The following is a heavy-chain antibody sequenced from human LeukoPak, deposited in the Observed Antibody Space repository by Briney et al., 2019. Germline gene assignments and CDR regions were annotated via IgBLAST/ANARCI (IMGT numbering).Heavy chain of an antibody. J-gene: IGHJ5*02. V-gene: IGHV4-59*01. CDR3: ARNNYDFWSGPNWFDP. CDR2: IYYSGST. CDR1: GGPISSYY. D-gene: IGHD3-3*01. Sequence: SETLSLTCTVSGGPISSYYWSWIRQPPGKGLEWIGYIYYSGSTNYNPSLKSRVTISVDTSKNQFSLKLSSVTAADTAVYYCARNNYDFWSGPNWFDPWGQGTLVTVSS.